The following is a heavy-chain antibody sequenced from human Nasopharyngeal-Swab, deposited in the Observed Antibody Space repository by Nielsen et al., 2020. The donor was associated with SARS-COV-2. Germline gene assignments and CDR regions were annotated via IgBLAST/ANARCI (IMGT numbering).Heavy chain of an antibody. D-gene: IGHD3-9*01. CDR2: IWYDGGNK. J-gene: IGHJ6*03. Sequence: IRECTGTGLEWEAVIWYDGGNKFYADSVKGRFAISRDNSENTLYLQMNSLRAEDTAVYYCARFGLYDTLTGYYSHYYMDVWGKGTTVTVSS. CDR3: ARFGLYDTLTGYYSHYYMDV. V-gene: IGHV3-33*01.